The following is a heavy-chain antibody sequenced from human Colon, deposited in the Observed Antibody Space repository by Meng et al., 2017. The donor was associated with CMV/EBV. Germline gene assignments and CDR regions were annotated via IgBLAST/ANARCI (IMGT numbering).Heavy chain of an antibody. V-gene: IGHV3-53*01. CDR1: GFSVSNTY. CDR3: VRDLGGGYCRGASCRAS. D-gene: IGHD2-15*01. CDR2: ISDGGTP. Sequence: GGSLRLSCAASGFSVSNTYMSWVRQAPGKGLEWVSVISDGGTPYYADSVNGRFTISRDNSKNTLYLQMNSLRAEDTAIYYCVRDLGGGYCRGASCRASWGQGTLVTV. J-gene: IGHJ5*02.